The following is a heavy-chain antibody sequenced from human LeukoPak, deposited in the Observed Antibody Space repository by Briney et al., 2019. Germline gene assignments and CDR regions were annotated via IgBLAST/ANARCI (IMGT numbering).Heavy chain of an antibody. Sequence: SVKVSCKASGGTFSSYAISWVRQAPGQGLEWMGRIIPILGIANYAQKFQGRVTITADKSTSTAYMELSSLRSDDTAVYYCAREDSSSWYDYWGQGTLVTVSS. V-gene: IGHV1-69*04. CDR1: GGTFSSYA. CDR2: IIPILGIA. D-gene: IGHD6-13*01. J-gene: IGHJ4*02. CDR3: AREDSSSWYDY.